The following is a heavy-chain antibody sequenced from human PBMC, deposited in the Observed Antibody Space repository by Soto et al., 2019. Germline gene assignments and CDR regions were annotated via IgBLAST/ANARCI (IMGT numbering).Heavy chain of an antibody. CDR3: AKRSSTAMGYWYFDL. D-gene: IGHD5-18*01. Sequence: PGGSLRLSCAASGFTFSSYAMSWVRQAPGKGLEWVSAISGSGGSTYYADSVKGRFTISRDNSKNTPYLQMNSLRAEDTAVYYCAKRSSTAMGYWYFDLWGRGTLVTVSS. CDR1: GFTFSSYA. V-gene: IGHV3-23*01. CDR2: ISGSGGST. J-gene: IGHJ2*01.